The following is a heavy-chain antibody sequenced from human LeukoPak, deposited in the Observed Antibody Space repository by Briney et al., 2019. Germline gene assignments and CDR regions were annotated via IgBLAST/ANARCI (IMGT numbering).Heavy chain of an antibody. V-gene: IGHV3-64*01. CDR2: ISSSGGST. J-gene: IGHJ4*02. CDR1: GFTFSSYS. D-gene: IGHD2-2*01. CDR3: ARTYCSSTSCLVDY. Sequence: GGSLGLSCAASGFTFSSYSMHWVRQAPGKGLEYVSAISSSGGSTYYANSVKGRFTISRDNSKNTLYLQMGSLRAEDMAVYHCARTYCSSTSCLVDYWGQGTLVTVSS.